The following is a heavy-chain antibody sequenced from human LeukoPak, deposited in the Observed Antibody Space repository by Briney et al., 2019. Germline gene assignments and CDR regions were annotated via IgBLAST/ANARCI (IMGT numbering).Heavy chain of an antibody. CDR3: ARGGVVVPAAMAGWFDP. D-gene: IGHD2-2*01. V-gene: IGHV4-34*01. Sequence: PSETLSLTCAVYGGSFSGYYWSWIRQPPGKGLEWIGEINHSGSTNYNPSLKSRVTISVDTSKNQFSLKLSSVTAADTAVYYCARGGVVVPAAMAGWFDPWGQGTLVTVSS. J-gene: IGHJ5*02. CDR1: GGSFSGYY. CDR2: INHSGST.